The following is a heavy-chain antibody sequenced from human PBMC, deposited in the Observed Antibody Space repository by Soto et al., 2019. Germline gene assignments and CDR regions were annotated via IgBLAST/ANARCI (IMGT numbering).Heavy chain of an antibody. CDR3: ARPPGYISDWHYFDL. CDR1: GYTFINFY. J-gene: IGHJ4*02. Sequence: ASGKVSFTASGYTFINFYMHWVRQAPGQGFEWMGRISPKSGGTNYAQKFQGRVRMTWDTSLKTAYMELSSLMSEDTAVYYCARPPGYISDWHYFDLWGQGTQVTVSS. V-gene: IGHV1-2*02. D-gene: IGHD2-21*02. CDR2: ISPKSGGT.